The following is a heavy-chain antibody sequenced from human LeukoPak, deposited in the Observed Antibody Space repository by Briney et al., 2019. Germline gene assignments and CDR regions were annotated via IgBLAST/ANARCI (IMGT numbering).Heavy chain of an antibody. CDR2: INPSGGST. V-gene: IGHV1-46*01. D-gene: IGHD3-22*01. Sequence: ASVKVSCKASGYTFTSYYMHWVRQAPGQGLEWMGIINPSGGSTSYAQKFQGRVTMTRDMSTSTVYMELSRLRSEDTAVYYCAVLDSVGFIDYWGQGTLVTVSS. CDR1: GYTFTSYY. J-gene: IGHJ4*02. CDR3: AVLDSVGFIDY.